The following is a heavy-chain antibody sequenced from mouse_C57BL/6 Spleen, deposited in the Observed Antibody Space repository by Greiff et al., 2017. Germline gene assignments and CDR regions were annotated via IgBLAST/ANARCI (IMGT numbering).Heavy chain of an antibody. D-gene: IGHD2-3*01. CDR3: ARGWLLRGEGFAY. Sequence: DVMLVESGGGLVQPGGSLTLSCAASGFTFSDYGMAWVRQAPRKGPEWVAFISNLAYSIYYADTVTGRFTISRENAKNTLYLEMSSLRSEDTAMYYCARGWLLRGEGFAYWGQGTLVTVSA. CDR2: ISNLAYSI. J-gene: IGHJ3*01. CDR1: GFTFSDYG. V-gene: IGHV5-15*04.